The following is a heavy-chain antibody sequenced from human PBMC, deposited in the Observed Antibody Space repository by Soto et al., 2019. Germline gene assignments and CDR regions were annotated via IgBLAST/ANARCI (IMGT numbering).Heavy chain of an antibody. J-gene: IGHJ5*02. D-gene: IGHD2-2*02. CDR3: ARDWNIVLVPAATPWFDP. CDR1: GYTFTSYY. CDR2: INPSGGST. V-gene: IGHV1-46*01. Sequence: ASVKVSCKASGYTFTSYYMHWVRQAPGQGLEWMGIINPSGGSTSYAQKFQGRVTMTRDTSTSTVYMELSSLRSEDTAVYYCARDWNIVLVPAATPWFDPWGQGTLVTVS.